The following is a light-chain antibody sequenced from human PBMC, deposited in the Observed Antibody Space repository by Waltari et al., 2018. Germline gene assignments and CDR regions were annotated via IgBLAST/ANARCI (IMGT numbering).Light chain of an antibody. CDR1: MATFPGNN. V-gene: IGLV6-57*03. CDR3: QSYDSTVV. J-gene: IGLJ2*01. Sequence: FFLIRPPPVPEPRGRTETIPCTRTMATFPGNNVRWYQQRPGSAPTTVIYEDNQRPSGVPDRFSGSIDSSSNSASLTISGLKTEDEADYYCQSYDSTVVFGGGTKLTVL. CDR2: EDN.